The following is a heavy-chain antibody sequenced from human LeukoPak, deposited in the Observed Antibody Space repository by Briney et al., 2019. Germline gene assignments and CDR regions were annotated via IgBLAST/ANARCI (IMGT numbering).Heavy chain of an antibody. CDR3: ARSRRKLITIFGVVDAPYNTGYYMDV. J-gene: IGHJ6*03. CDR1: GGSISSYY. D-gene: IGHD3-3*01. CDR2: IYYSGST. V-gene: IGHV4-59*01. Sequence: SETLSLTCTVSGGSISSYYWSWIRQPPGKGLEWIGYIYYSGSTNYNPSLKSRVTISVDTSKNQFSLKLSSVTAADTAVYYCARSRRKLITIFGVVDAPYNTGYYMDVWGKGTTVTVSS.